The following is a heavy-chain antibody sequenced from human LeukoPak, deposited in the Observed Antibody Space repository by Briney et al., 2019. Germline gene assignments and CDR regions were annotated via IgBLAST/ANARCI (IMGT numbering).Heavy chain of an antibody. V-gene: IGHV4-30-2*01. Sequence: SETLSLTCTVSGGSISSGGYYWSWIRQPPGKGLEWIGYIYHSGSTYYNPSLKSRVTISVDRSKNQFSLKLSSVTAADTAVYYCARRALGLDYYFDYWGQGTLVTVSS. CDR3: ARRALGLDYYFDY. J-gene: IGHJ4*02. CDR2: IYHSGST. D-gene: IGHD3-9*01. CDR1: GGSISSGGYY.